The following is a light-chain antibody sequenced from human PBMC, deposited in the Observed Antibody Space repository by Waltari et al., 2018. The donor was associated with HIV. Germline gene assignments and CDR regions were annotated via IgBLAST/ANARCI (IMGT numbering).Light chain of an antibody. CDR1: QGISRY. J-gene: IGKJ1*01. CDR3: QQYYSYPRT. CDR2: AAS. V-gene: IGKV1-8*01. Sequence: AIRMTQSPSSFSASTGDRVTITCRASQGISRYLDWYQQKPGKAPKLLIYAASTLQSGVPSRFSGSGSWTDFTLTISCLQSEDFATYYCQQYYSYPRTFGQGTKVEIK.